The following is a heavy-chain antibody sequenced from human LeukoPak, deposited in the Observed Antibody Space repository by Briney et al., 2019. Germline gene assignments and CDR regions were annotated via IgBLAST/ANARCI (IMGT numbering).Heavy chain of an antibody. CDR2: IYYSGST. D-gene: IGHD3-9*01. CDR3: ARADYDILTGYSPLPDY. V-gene: IGHV4-39*01. J-gene: IGHJ4*02. CDR1: GGSISSSSYY. Sequence: SETLSLTCTVSGGSISSSSYYWGWIRQPPGKGLEWIGSIYYSGSTYYNPSLKSRVTISVDTSKNQFSLKLSSVTAADTAVYYCARADYDILTGYSPLPDYWGQGTLVTASS.